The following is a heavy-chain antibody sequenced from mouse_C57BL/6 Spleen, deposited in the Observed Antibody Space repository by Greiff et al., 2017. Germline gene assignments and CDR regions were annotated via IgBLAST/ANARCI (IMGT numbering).Heavy chain of an antibody. CDR3: ARARIYYDYEDAMDY. V-gene: IGHV5-16*01. Sequence: EVHLVESEGGLVQPGSSMKLSCTASGFTFSDYYMAWVRQVPEKGLEWVANINCDGSSTYYLDSLKSRFIISRDNAKNILYLQMSSLKSEDTATYYCARARIYYDYEDAMDYWGQGTSVTVSS. D-gene: IGHD2-4*01. CDR2: INCDGSST. J-gene: IGHJ4*01. CDR1: GFTFSDYY.